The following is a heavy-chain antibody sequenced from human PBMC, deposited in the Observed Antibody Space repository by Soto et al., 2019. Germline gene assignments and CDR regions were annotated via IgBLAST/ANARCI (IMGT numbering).Heavy chain of an antibody. J-gene: IGHJ5*02. CDR2: MNPTSGHT. CDR3: VRMRFGESNRPTNWFDP. D-gene: IGHD3-10*01. CDR1: GYTFTSYD. Sequence: QVQLVQSGAEVKKPGASVKVSCKASGYTFTSYDIKWVRQATGQGLEWMGWMNPTSGHTGYAQKFQGRVTMTRNTSITTAYMELSSLTSEDTAVYYCVRMRFGESNRPTNWFDPWGQGTVVTVSS. V-gene: IGHV1-8*01.